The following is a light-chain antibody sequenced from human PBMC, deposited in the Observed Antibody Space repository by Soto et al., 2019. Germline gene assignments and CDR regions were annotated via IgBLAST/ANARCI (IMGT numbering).Light chain of an antibody. CDR2: DAS. CDR1: QDISKY. J-gene: IGKJ3*01. Sequence: DIQMTQSPSSLSASVGDRVTITCQASQDISKYLNWYQQKPGKAPKLLIYDASNLETGVPSRFSGSGSGTDFTHTINSLQPEEIAKYYCQQYKSLLSFGPGTKVDIK. CDR3: QQYKSLLS. V-gene: IGKV1-33*01.